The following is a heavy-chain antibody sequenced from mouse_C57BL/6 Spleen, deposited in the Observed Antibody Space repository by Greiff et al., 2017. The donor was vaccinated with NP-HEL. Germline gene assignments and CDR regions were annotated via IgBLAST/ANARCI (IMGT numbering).Heavy chain of an antibody. CDR1: GFTFTDYY. Sequence: EVQVVESGGGLVQPGGSLSLSCAASGFTFTDYYMSWVRQPPGKALEWLGFIRNKANGYTTEYSASVKGRFTISRDNSQSILYLQMNALRAEDSATYYCARYYIYVDYWGQGTTLTVSS. V-gene: IGHV7-3*01. J-gene: IGHJ2*01. D-gene: IGHD1-3*01. CDR3: ARYYIYVDY. CDR2: IRNKANGYTT.